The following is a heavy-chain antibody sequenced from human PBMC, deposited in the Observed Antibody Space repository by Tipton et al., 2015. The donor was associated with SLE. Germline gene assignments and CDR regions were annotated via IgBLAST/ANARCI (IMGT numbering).Heavy chain of an antibody. CDR3: ARAELGDFDY. V-gene: IGHV4-38-2*02. Sequence: TLSLTCTVSGDSISSSYYWGWIRQAPGKGLEWIGSIYHSGSTSYNPSLKSRVTISVDTSKNQFSLRLSSVTAADTAVYYCARAELGDFDYWGPGSLVTVSS. J-gene: IGHJ4*02. CDR2: IYHSGST. CDR1: GDSISSSYY. D-gene: IGHD7-27*01.